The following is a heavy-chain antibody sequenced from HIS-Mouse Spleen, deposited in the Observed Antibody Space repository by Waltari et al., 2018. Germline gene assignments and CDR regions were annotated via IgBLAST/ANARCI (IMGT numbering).Heavy chain of an antibody. Sequence: QLQLQESGPGLVKPSETLSLTCTVSGGSISSSSYYWGWIRQPPGKGLEWIGSIYYRGSTHDNPCLKSRVTISVDTSKNQFSLKLSSVTAADTAVYYCAREIPYSSSWYDWYFDLWGRGTLVTVSS. V-gene: IGHV4-39*07. CDR2: IYYRGST. J-gene: IGHJ2*01. CDR1: GGSISSSSYY. D-gene: IGHD6-13*01. CDR3: AREIPYSSSWYDWYFDL.